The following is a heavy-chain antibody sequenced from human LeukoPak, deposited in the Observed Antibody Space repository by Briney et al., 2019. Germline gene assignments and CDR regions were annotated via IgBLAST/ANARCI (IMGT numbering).Heavy chain of an antibody. J-gene: IGHJ4*02. CDR2: TRNKAKSYTT. CDR1: GFTFSDHY. Sequence: GGSLRLSCAASGFTFSDHYMDWDRQAPGKGLEWVGRTRNKAKSYTTEYAASVKGRFTISRDDSKNSLYLQMNSLKTEDTAVYYCARGPRWYYYDSSGFVDYWGQGTLVTVSS. CDR3: ARGPRWYYYDSSGFVDY. V-gene: IGHV3-72*01. D-gene: IGHD3-22*01.